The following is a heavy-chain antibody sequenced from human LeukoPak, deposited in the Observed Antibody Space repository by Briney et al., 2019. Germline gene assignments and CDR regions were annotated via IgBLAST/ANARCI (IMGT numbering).Heavy chain of an antibody. J-gene: IGHJ4*02. Sequence: HPGGSLRLSCAASGFTFSSYGMHWVRQAPGKGLEWVAVIWYDGSNKYYADSVKGRFTISRDNSKDTLYLQMNGLRDEDTAVYYCAKDTPWWESHYYFDYWGQGTLVTVSS. CDR1: GFTFSSYG. CDR3: AKDTPWWESHYYFDY. CDR2: IWYDGSNK. V-gene: IGHV3-30*02. D-gene: IGHD1-26*01.